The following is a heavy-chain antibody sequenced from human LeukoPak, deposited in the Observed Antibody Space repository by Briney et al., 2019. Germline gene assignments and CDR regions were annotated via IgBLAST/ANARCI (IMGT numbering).Heavy chain of an antibody. D-gene: IGHD4-11*01. CDR1: GFTFSSYW. CDR2: IKQDGSEK. Sequence: GGSLRLSCAASGFTFSSYWMSWVRQAPGKGLEWVANIKQDGSEKSYVDSVKGRFTISRDNTKNSLYLQMNSLRAEDTAVYYWPRAQTTITNWGKGTLVTVSS. V-gene: IGHV3-7*03. J-gene: IGHJ4*02. CDR3: PRAQTTITN.